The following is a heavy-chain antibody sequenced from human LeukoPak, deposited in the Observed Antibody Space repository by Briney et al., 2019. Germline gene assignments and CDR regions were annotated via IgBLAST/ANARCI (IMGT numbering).Heavy chain of an antibody. CDR3: ARVLGITYFDY. D-gene: IGHD7-27*01. CDR2: INPNSGGT. J-gene: IGHJ4*02. V-gene: IGHV1-2*02. CDR1: GYTFTGYY. Sequence: ASAKVSCKASGYTFTGYYMHWVRQAPGQGLEWMGWINPNSGGTNYAQKFQGRVAMTRDTSISTAYMELSRLRSDDTAVYYCARVLGITYFDYWGQGTLVTVSS.